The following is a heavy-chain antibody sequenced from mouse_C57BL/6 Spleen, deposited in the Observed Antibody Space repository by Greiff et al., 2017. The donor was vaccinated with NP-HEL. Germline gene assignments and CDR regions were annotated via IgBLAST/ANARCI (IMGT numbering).Heavy chain of an antibody. CDR1: GFNIKDDY. Sequence: EVQLKESGAELVRPGASVKLSCTASGFNIKDDYMHWVKQRPEQGLEWIGWIDPENGDTEYASKFQGKATITADTSSNTAYLQLSSLTSEDTAVYYCTTKWFAYWGQGTLDTVSA. CDR3: TTKWFAY. V-gene: IGHV14-4*01. J-gene: IGHJ3*01. CDR2: IDPENGDT.